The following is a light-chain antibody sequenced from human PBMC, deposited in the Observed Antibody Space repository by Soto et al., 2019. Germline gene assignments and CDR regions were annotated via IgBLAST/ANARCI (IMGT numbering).Light chain of an antibody. Sequence: EIVMTQSPATLSVSPGERATLSCRASQSVSSNLAWYQQKPGQAPRLLIYDASTRATGIPARFSGNGSGTEFTLTISSLQSEDFAVYYCQQYNNWPVGAFGQGTKVEIK. CDR2: DAS. CDR1: QSVSSN. V-gene: IGKV3-15*01. CDR3: QQYNNWPVGA. J-gene: IGKJ1*01.